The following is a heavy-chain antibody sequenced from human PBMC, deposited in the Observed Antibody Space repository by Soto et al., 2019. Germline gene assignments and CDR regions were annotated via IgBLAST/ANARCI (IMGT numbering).Heavy chain of an antibody. V-gene: IGHV1-18*01. CDR2: ISAYNGNT. D-gene: IGHD5-18*01. CDR1: GYTFTSYG. CDR3: ARDQAMAQFDY. Sequence: QVQLVQSGAEVKKPGASVKVACKASGYTFTSYGSSWVRQAPGQGLEWMGWISAYNGNTKYAKNLQGRVTMTTDTSTSTAYMELRSLRSDDTAVYNCARDQAMAQFDYWGQGTLVTVSS. J-gene: IGHJ4*02.